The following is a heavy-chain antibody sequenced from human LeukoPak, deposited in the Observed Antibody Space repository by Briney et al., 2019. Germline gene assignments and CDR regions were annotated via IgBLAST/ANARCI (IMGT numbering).Heavy chain of an antibody. CDR2: IYSGGST. D-gene: IGHD5-12*01. CDR3: ARVVVATTEEAHYYYYYYMDV. V-gene: IGHV3-66*01. CDR1: GFTVSSNY. Sequence: PGGSLRLSCAASGFTVSSNYMSWVRQAPGKGLEWVSVIYSGGSTYYADSVKGRFTISRDNSKNTLYLQMNSLRAEDTAVYYCARVVVATTEEAHYYYYYYMDVWGKGTTVTISS. J-gene: IGHJ6*03.